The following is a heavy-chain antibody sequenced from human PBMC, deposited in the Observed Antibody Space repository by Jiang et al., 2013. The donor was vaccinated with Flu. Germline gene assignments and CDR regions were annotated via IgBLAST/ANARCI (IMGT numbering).Heavy chain of an antibody. CDR2: MYHSGTT. J-gene: IGHJ4*02. D-gene: IGHD6-19*01. Sequence: LLKPSETLSLTCAVSGDSISSTSWWSWFRQPPGKGLEWIAEMYHSGTTNYNPSLKSRVTISVNKSKNQFSLKLTSVTAADTAVYYCARVSAVAGSLLTRYFDYWGQGILVTVSS. CDR3: ARVSAVAGSLLTRYFDY. CDR1: GDSISSTSW. V-gene: IGHV4-4*02.